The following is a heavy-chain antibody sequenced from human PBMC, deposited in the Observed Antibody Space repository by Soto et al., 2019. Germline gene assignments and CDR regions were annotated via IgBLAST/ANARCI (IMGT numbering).Heavy chain of an antibody. CDR3: AKDLKWLVLGYYFDY. V-gene: IGHV3-30*18. CDR2: ISYDGSNK. CDR1: GFTFSSYG. D-gene: IGHD6-19*01. Sequence: ESGGGVVQPGRSLRLSCAASGFTFSSYGMHWVRQAPGKGLEWVAVISYDGSNKYYADSVKGRFTISRDNSKNTLYLQMNSLRAEDTAVYYCAKDLKWLVLGYYFDYWGQGTLVTVSS. J-gene: IGHJ4*02.